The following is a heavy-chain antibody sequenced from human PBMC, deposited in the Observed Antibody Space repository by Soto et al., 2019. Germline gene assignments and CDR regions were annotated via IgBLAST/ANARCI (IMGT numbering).Heavy chain of an antibody. V-gene: IGHV2-5*02. J-gene: IGHJ3*01. CDR1: GFSLITTGVG. Sequence: QITLKESGPTLVKPTQTLTLTCTFSGFSLITTGVGVGWIRQPPGKALEWLALIYWDDDKRYSPSLKSRLSTTNDTSRNQVVLTLSNVDPVDTATYYFAHRPPVSLRIAPTAFDVWGQGTMVTVSS. CDR2: IYWDDDK. D-gene: IGHD2-21*01. CDR3: AHRPPVSLRIAPTAFDV.